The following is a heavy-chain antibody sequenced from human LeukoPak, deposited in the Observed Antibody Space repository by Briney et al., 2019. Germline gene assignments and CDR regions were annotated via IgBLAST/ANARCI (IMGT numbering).Heavy chain of an antibody. CDR3: AKDRAKYYYYGMDV. CDR1: GLTFDDYA. D-gene: IGHD4/OR15-4a*01. Sequence: PGGSLRLSCAASGLTFDDYAMHWVRQAPAKGLEWVSGISWNSGSIGYADSVKGRFTISRDNAKNSLYLQMNSLRAEDTALYYCAKDRAKYYYYGMDVWGQGTTVTVSS. V-gene: IGHV3-9*01. CDR2: ISWNSGSI. J-gene: IGHJ6*02.